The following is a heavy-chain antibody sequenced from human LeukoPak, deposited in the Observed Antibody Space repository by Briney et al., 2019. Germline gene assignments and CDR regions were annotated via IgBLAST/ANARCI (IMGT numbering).Heavy chain of an antibody. CDR1: GYSISSGYY. CDR3: ARDLGEDYSNYGDY. D-gene: IGHD4-11*01. CDR2: IYHSGST. Sequence: PSETLSLTCTVSGYSISSGYYWGWIRQPPGKGLEWIGSIYHSGSTYYNPSLKSRVTISVDTSKNQFSLKLSSVTAADTAVYYCARDLGEDYSNYGDYWGQGTLVTVSS. V-gene: IGHV4-38-2*02. J-gene: IGHJ4*02.